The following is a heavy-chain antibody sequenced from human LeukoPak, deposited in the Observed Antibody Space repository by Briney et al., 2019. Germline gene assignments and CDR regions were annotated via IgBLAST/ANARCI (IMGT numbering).Heavy chain of an antibody. V-gene: IGHV1-24*01. CDR1: GYTLTELS. D-gene: IGHD5-18*01. CDR2: FDPEDGET. J-gene: IGHJ4*02. Sequence: ASAKVSCKVSGYTLTELSMHWVRQAPGKGLEWMGGFDPEDGETIYAQKFQGRVTMTEDTSTDTAYMELSSLRSEDTAVYYCAVGKYSYGRFDYWGQGTLVTVSS. CDR3: AVGKYSYGRFDY.